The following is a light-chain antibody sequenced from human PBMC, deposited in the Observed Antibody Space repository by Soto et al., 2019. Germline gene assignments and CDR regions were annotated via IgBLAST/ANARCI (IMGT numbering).Light chain of an antibody. CDR2: TAS. V-gene: IGKV3-11*01. Sequence: EMVLTQSPATLSLSPGESATLSCRASQNVCHNFAWYQQKSGQPPRLLIHTASSRATGIPARFSGYGSRTDFTLTISSLEPEDIAVYYCQERSRWPRATFGGGTKVEIK. J-gene: IGKJ4*01. CDR3: QERSRWPRAT. CDR1: QNVCHN.